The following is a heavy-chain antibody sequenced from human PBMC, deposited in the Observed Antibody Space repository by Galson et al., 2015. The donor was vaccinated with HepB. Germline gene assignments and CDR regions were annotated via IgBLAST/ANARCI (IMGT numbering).Heavy chain of an antibody. D-gene: IGHD3-3*01. J-gene: IGHJ6*03. CDR3: AGSRFDFWSGYDYYMEV. CDR2: ISRGSSAL. Sequence: SLRLSCAASGFTYSTYSMNWVRQAPGKGLEWVSYISRGSSALYYAASVKGRFTISRDNAKNSLYLQMNSLRVEDTAVYYCAGSRFDFWSGYDYYMEVWGKGTTVTVSS. CDR1: GFTYSTYS. V-gene: IGHV3-48*04.